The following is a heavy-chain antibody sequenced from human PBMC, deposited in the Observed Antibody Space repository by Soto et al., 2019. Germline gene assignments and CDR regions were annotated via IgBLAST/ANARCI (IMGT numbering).Heavy chain of an antibody. CDR2: INPNNGHT. V-gene: IGHV1-8*01. CDR1: GYTFTSYD. CDR3: ARTTQEIRRGFDP. J-gene: IGHJ5*02. Sequence: GASVKVCCKASGYTFTSYDINWVRQATGQGLEWMGWINPNNGHTGYAQEFQGRVTVTSDTSINTVYMELSSLRSEDTAIYYCARTTQEIRRGFDPWGQGTLVTVSS. D-gene: IGHD3-10*01.